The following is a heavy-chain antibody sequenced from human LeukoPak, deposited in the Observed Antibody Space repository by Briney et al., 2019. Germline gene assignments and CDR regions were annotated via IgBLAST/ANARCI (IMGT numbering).Heavy chain of an antibody. D-gene: IGHD6-19*01. Sequence: GGSLRLSCAASGFTFNSYAMSRVRQAPGKGLEWVSAISGSGGTKYYADSVKGRFTISRDNSKNTLYLQMNSLRAEDTAVYYCARGSYSSGWYDFWGQGTLVTVSS. CDR1: GFTFNSYA. CDR3: ARGSYSSGWYDF. J-gene: IGHJ5*01. V-gene: IGHV3-23*01. CDR2: ISGSGGTK.